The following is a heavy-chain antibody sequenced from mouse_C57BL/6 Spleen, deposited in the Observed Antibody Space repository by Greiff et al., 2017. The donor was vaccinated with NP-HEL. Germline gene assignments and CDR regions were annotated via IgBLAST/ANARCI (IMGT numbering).Heavy chain of an antibody. CDR2: IYPGDGDT. CDR3: ARYDDYVGYFDV. J-gene: IGHJ1*03. V-gene: IGHV1-82*01. D-gene: IGHD2-4*01. Sequence: LQESGPELVKPGASVKISCKASGYAFSSSWMNWVKQRPGKGLEWIGRIYPGDGDTNYNGKFKGKATLTADKSSSTAYMQLSSLTSEDSAVYFCARYDDYVGYFDVWGTGTTVTVSS. CDR1: GYAFSSSW.